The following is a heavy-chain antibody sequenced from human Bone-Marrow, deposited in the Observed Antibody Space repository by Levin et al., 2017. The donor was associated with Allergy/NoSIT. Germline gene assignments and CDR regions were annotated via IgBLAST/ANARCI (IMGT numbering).Heavy chain of an antibody. D-gene: IGHD3-22*01. Sequence: KVSCKASGGTFSSYTISWVRQAPGQGLEWMGRIIPILGIANYAQKFQGRVTITADKSTSTAYMELSSLRSEDTAVYYCARGAYYYDSISSADLWGRGTLVTVSS. CDR1: GGTFSSYT. CDR2: IIPILGIA. J-gene: IGHJ2*01. V-gene: IGHV1-69*02. CDR3: ARGAYYYDSISSADL.